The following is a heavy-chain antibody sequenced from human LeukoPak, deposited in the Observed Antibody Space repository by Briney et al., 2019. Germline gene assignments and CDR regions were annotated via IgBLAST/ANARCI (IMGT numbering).Heavy chain of an antibody. D-gene: IGHD2-2*01. J-gene: IGHJ4*02. CDR2: INPNSGGT. CDR1: GYTFTGYY. V-gene: IGHV1-2*02. CDR3: ARDLIVVVPAAKRGFDY. Sequence: ASVKVSCKASGYTFTGYYMHWVRQAPGQGLEWMGWINPNSGGTNYAQKFQGRVTMTRDTSISTAYMGLSRLRSDDTAVYYCARDLIVVVPAAKRGFDYWGQGTLVTVSS.